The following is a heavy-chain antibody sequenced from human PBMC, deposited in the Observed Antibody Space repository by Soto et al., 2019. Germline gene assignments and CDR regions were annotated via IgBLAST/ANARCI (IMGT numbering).Heavy chain of an antibody. CDR3: ARSSQGSGWYYFDY. CDR2: INHSGST. J-gene: IGHJ4*02. D-gene: IGHD6-19*01. Sequence: PSETLSLTCAVYGGSFSGYYWSWIRQPPGKGLEWIGEINHSGSTNYNPSLKSRVTISVDTSKNQFSLKLSSVTAADTAVYYCARSSQGSGWYYFDYWGQGTLVTVSS. V-gene: IGHV4-34*01. CDR1: GGSFSGYY.